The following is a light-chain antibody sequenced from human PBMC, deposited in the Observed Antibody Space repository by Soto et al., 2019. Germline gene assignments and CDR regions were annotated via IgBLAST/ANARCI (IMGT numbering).Light chain of an antibody. CDR2: GAS. V-gene: IGKV3-15*01. J-gene: IGKJ4*01. CDR3: QQYDNWPLT. Sequence: EIVMTQSPATLSVFPGERGTLSCRASQSVNSNLAWYQQKAGQAPRLLIYGASTRATGIPARFSGSGSGTEFTLTITSLQSEDFAVYYCQQYDNWPLTFGGGIKVEIK. CDR1: QSVNSN.